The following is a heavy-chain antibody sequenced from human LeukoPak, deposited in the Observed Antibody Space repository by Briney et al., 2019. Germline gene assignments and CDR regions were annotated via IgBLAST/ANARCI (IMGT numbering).Heavy chain of an antibody. CDR1: GYTFAGYY. D-gene: IGHD6-19*01. CDR2: INPNSGGT. Sequence: VASVKVSCKASGYTFAGYYMHWVRQAPGQGLEWMGWINPNSGGTNYAQKFQGRVTMTRDTSISTAYMELSRLRSDDTAVYYCARVRDSSGWVYYFDYWGQGTLVTVSS. J-gene: IGHJ4*02. CDR3: ARVRDSSGWVYYFDY. V-gene: IGHV1-2*02.